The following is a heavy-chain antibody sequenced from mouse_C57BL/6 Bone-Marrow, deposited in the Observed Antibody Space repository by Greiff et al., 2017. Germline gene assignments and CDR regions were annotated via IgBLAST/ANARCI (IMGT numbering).Heavy chain of an antibody. CDR2: IDPSDSYT. CDR3: GRDWESWFAY. D-gene: IGHD4-1*01. CDR1: GYTFTSYW. V-gene: IGHV1-50*01. Sequence: QVQLQQPGAELVKPGASVKLSCKASGYTFTSYWMQWVKQRPGQGLEWIGEIDPSDSYTNYNQKFKGKATLTVDTSSSTAYMQLSSLTSEDSAVYYCGRDWESWFAYWGQGTLVTVSA. J-gene: IGHJ3*01.